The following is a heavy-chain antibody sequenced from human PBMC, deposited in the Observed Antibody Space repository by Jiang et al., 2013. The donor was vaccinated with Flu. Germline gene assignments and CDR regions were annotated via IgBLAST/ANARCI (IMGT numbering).Heavy chain of an antibody. V-gene: IGHV3-43D*03. CDR1: GFTFDDYA. D-gene: IGHD3-3*01. CDR3: AKGAEYYDFWSGYFTIDY. CDR2: ISWDGGST. J-gene: IGHJ4*02. Sequence: VQLVESGGVVVQPGGSLRLSCAASGFTFDDYAMHWVRQAPGKGLEWVSLISWDGGSTYYADSVKGRFTISRDNSKNSLYLQMNSLRAEDTALYYCAKGAEYYDFWSGYFTIDYWGQGTLVTVS.